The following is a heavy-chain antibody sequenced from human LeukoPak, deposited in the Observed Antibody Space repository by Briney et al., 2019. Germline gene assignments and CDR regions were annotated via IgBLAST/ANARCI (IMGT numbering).Heavy chain of an antibody. J-gene: IGHJ4*02. Sequence: GGSPRLSCAASGFTFSDYYMSWIRQAPGKGLEWVSYISSSSTYTNYADSVKGRFTISRDNAMNSLYLQMNSLRAEDTAVYYCAKIAVAGGDYFDYWGQGTLVTVSS. D-gene: IGHD6-19*01. CDR3: AKIAVAGGDYFDY. V-gene: IGHV3-11*06. CDR2: ISSSSTYT. CDR1: GFTFSDYY.